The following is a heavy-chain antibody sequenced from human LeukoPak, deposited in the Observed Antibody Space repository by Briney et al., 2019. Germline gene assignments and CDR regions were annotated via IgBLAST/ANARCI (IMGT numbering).Heavy chain of an antibody. D-gene: IGHD2-15*01. J-gene: IGHJ4*02. CDR2: INPNSGGT. CDR1: GYTFTGYY. Sequence: ASVKVSCKASGYTFTGYYMHWVRQAPGQGLEWMGWINPNSGGTNYAQKFQGWVTMTTDTSTSTAYMELRCLTSDDTAVYYCARVPSGGPFDYWGQGTLVTVSS. V-gene: IGHV1-2*04. CDR3: ARVPSGGPFDY.